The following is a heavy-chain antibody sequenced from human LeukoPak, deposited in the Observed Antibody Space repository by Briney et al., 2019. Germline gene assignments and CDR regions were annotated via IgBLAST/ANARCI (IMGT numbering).Heavy chain of an antibody. CDR2: IYYSGTT. Sequence: GYIYYSGTTNYNPSLKSRVTISVDTSKNQFSLKLSSVTAADTAVYYCARVTQYSSGWYVGPWGQGTLVTVSS. V-gene: IGHV4-59*01. D-gene: IGHD6-19*01. J-gene: IGHJ5*02. CDR3: ARVTQYSSGWYVGP.